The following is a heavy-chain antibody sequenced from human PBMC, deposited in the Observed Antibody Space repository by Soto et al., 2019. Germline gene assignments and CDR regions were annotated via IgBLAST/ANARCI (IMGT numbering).Heavy chain of an antibody. Sequence: GGSLRLSCAASGFTFSSYAMHWVRQAPGKGLEWVAVISYDGSNKYYADSVKGRFTISRDNSKNTLYLQVNSLRAEDTAVYYCARGYSSGWYRYFDYWGQGTLVTVSS. D-gene: IGHD6-19*01. J-gene: IGHJ4*02. CDR1: GFTFSSYA. CDR3: ARGYSSGWYRYFDY. CDR2: ISYDGSNK. V-gene: IGHV3-30-3*01.